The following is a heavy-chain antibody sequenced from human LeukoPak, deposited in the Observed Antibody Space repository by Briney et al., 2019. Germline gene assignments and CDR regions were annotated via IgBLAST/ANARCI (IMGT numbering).Heavy chain of an antibody. Sequence: GGSLRLSCAASGFTFSSYSMNSVRQAPGKGLEWVSSISSSSSYIYYADSVKGRFTISRDNAKNSLYLQMNSLRAEDTAVYYCARGLYSGSYYVPPDYWGQGTLVTVSS. CDR1: GFTFSSYS. J-gene: IGHJ4*02. V-gene: IGHV3-21*01. D-gene: IGHD1-26*01. CDR2: ISSSSSYI. CDR3: ARGLYSGSYYVPPDY.